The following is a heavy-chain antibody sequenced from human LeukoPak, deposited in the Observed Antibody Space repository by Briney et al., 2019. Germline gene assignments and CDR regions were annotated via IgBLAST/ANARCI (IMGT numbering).Heavy chain of an antibody. CDR3: ARDDYRGVTNFDP. CDR2: ISYSGST. D-gene: IGHD3-10*01. V-gene: IGHV4-59*11. J-gene: IGHJ5*02. CDR1: GGSISSHY. Sequence: SETLSLTCTVSGGSISSHYWSWIRQPPGKGLEWIGYISYSGSTNYDPSLKSRVTISVDTSKNQFSLQLSSVTAADTAVYYCARDDYRGVTNFDPWGQGTLVTVSS.